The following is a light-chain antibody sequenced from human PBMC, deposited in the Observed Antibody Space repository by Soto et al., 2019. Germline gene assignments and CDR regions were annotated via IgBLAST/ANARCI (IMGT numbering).Light chain of an antibody. J-gene: IGKJ5*01. Sequence: EIVFPQSPATLSFSPVERATLSCRASQSVSSHLASYQQKPGQAPRLLIYDASNRATGIPARFSGSGSGTDFTLTISSLEPEDFAVYYCQQRSNWPPTFGQGTRLEI. CDR2: DAS. CDR1: QSVSSH. CDR3: QQRSNWPPT. V-gene: IGKV3-11*01.